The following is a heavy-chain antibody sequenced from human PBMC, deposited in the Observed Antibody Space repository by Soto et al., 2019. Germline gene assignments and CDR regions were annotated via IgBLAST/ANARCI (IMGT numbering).Heavy chain of an antibody. D-gene: IGHD5-18*01. J-gene: IGHJ4*02. V-gene: IGHV6-1*01. CDR3: AKAGGYSYGDADY. Sequence: SQTLSLTCAISGDSVSSNSAAWNWIRQSPSRGLEWLGRTYYRSRWYNDYAVSVRSRITVNADTSKNQFSLHLSSVTPEDTAVYYGAKAGGYSYGDADYWGQGTLVTVSS. CDR1: GDSVSSNSAA. CDR2: TYYRSRWYN.